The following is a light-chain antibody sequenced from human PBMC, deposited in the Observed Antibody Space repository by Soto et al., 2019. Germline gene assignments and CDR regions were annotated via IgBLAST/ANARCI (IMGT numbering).Light chain of an antibody. CDR3: QQYNNWPPWT. CDR2: GAS. Sequence: EIVMTQSPATLSVSPGERARLSCRASQSVSSNLAWYQQKPGQAPRLLIYGASTRATGIPARFSGSGSGTEFTLTISSLQSEDFAVYYCQQYNNWPPWTCGQGTKVDIK. CDR1: QSVSSN. J-gene: IGKJ1*01. V-gene: IGKV3-15*01.